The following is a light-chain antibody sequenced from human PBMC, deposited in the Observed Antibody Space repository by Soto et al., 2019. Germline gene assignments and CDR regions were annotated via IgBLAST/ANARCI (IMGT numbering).Light chain of an antibody. Sequence: QSALTQPPSASGFPGQSVTISCTGTSSDVGYYDYVSWYQQHPGKAPKLVIYEVTKRPSGVPDRVSASKSGNTASLTVSGLRAEDEADYYCSSYAGSNNLVFGSGTKVNVL. CDR3: SSYAGSNNLV. CDR2: EVT. J-gene: IGLJ1*01. V-gene: IGLV2-8*01. CDR1: SSDVGYYDY.